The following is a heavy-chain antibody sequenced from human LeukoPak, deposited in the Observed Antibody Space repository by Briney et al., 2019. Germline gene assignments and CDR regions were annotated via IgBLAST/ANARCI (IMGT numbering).Heavy chain of an antibody. J-gene: IGHJ4*02. D-gene: IGHD1-26*01. CDR2: IKSDGSST. CDR3: ARSTYSGSSYDC. V-gene: IGHV3-74*01. Sequence: GGSLRLSCAASGFTFSSYWMHWVRQVPGKGLVWVSRIKSDGSSTTYADSVKGRFTISRDNAKNTLYPQMSSLRAEDTAVYYCARSTYSGSSYDCWGQGTLVTVSS. CDR1: GFTFSSYW.